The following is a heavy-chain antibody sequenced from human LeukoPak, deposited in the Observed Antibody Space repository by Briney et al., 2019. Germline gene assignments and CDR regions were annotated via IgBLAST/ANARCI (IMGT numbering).Heavy chain of an antibody. CDR2: INHSGST. J-gene: IGHJ5*02. D-gene: IGHD1-1*01. Sequence: GSLRLSCAASGFTFSSYAMSWVRQPPGKGLEWIGEINHSGSTNYNPSLKSRVTISVDTSKNQFSLKLSSVTAADTAVYYCARTGRGVSFDPWGQGTLVTVSS. V-gene: IGHV4-34*01. CDR1: GFTFSSYA. CDR3: ARTGRGVSFDP.